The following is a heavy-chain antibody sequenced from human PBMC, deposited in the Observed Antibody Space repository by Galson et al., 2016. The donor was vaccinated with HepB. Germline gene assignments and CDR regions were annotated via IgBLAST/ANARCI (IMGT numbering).Heavy chain of an antibody. D-gene: IGHD3-10*01. CDR1: GFTVGDNY. J-gene: IGHJ6*02. V-gene: IGHV3-53*01. Sequence: SLRLSCAASGFTVGDNYMSWVRQAPGKGLEWVSVIYFGGDTYYADSVKGRFTISRDNSKNTLYLQMNSLRVEDTAVYYCARDRGGFGSGTTPYYYFGMDVWGQGTTVTVSS. CDR2: IYFGGDT. CDR3: ARDRGGFGSGTTPYYYFGMDV.